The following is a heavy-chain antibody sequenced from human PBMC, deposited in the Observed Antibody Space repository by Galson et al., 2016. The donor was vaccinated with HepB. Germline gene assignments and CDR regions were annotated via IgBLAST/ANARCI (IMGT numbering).Heavy chain of an antibody. J-gene: IGHJ3*01. D-gene: IGHD3-3*01. CDR1: GFTFSSYA. CDR2: ISGSSGIT. V-gene: IGHV3-23*01. Sequence: SLRLSCAASGFTFSSYAMTWVRQAPGKGLEWVPTISGSSGITYYADSVKGRFTISRDNSKNTLFLQMDSLRLEDTAVYSCAKTGGNFWSGYYTGRLDTFDLWGLGTMVTVSS. CDR3: AKTGGNFWSGYYTGRLDTFDL.